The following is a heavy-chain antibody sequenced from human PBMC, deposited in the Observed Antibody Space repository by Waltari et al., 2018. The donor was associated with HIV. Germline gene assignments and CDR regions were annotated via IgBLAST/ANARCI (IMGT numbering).Heavy chain of an antibody. V-gene: IGHV3-30*18. CDR2: ISYDGSNK. Sequence: QVQLVESGGGVVQPGRSLRLSCAASGFTFSSYGMHWVRQAPGKGLEWVAFISYDGSNKYYADSVKGRFTISRDNSKNTLYLQMNSLRAEDTAVYYCAKDRVTFGGALPDYWGQGTLVTVSS. CDR3: AKDRVTFGGALPDY. J-gene: IGHJ4*02. D-gene: IGHD3-16*01. CDR1: GFTFSSYG.